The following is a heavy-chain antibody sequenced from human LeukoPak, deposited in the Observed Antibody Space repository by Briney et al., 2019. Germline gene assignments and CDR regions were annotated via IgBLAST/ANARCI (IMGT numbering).Heavy chain of an antibody. CDR3: ARIRSTTPLLDY. V-gene: IGHV4-30-2*01. CDR1: GGSISSGHYS. Sequence: SQTLSLTCAVSGGSISSGHYSWSWIRQPPGKGLEWIGYMYQSGSTYYNPSLKSRVTISGDRSKNQFSLKLSSVTAADTAVYYCARIRSTTPLLDYWGQGTLVTVSS. D-gene: IGHD1-26*01. CDR2: MYQSGST. J-gene: IGHJ4*02.